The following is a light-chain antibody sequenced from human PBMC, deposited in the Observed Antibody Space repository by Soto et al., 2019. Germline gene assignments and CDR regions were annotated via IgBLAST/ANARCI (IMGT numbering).Light chain of an antibody. CDR1: SSDVGGYNY. CDR2: DVS. J-gene: IGLJ2*01. CDR3: SSYPGSSTSVV. Sequence: QSALTQPSSVSGSPGQSITISCTGTSSDVGGYNYVSWYQQHPGKAPKLMIYDVSNRPSGVSNRFSGSKSGNTASLTISGLQAEDEADYYCSSYPGSSTSVVFGGGTKLTVL. V-gene: IGLV2-14*01.